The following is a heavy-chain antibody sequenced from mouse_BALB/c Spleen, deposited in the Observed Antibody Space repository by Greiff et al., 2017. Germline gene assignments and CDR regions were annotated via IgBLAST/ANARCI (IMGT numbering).Heavy chain of an antibody. J-gene: IGHJ1*01. D-gene: IGHD1-1*01. CDR1: GFTFSSYA. V-gene: IGHV5-9-3*01. CDR2: ISSGGSYT. Sequence: EVMLVESGGGLVKPGGSLKLSCAASGFTFSSYAMSWVRQTPEKRLEWVATISSGGSYTYYPDSVKGRFTISRDNAKNTLYLQMSSLRSEDTAMYYCARHEYYGSSLYWYFDVWGAGTTVTVSA. CDR3: ARHEYYGSSLYWYFDV.